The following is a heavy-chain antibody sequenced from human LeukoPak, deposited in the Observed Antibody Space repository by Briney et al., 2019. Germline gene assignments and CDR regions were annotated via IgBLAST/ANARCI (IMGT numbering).Heavy chain of an antibody. D-gene: IGHD3-10*01. J-gene: IGHJ3*02. CDR3: AKSNGYGLVDI. V-gene: IGHV4-59*05. Sequence: GSLRLSCAASGFTVSSNYMSWVRQAPGKGLEWIGSMYYSGSTYYNPSLKSRVTISVDTSKSQFSLKLNSVTAADTAVYYCAKSNGYGLVDIWGQGTMVTVSS. CDR2: MYYSGST. CDR1: GFTVSSNY.